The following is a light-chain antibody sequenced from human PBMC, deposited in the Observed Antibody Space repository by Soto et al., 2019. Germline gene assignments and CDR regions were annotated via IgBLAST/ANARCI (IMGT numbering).Light chain of an antibody. CDR2: EVT. CDR1: SSDVGGYYY. V-gene: IGLV2-8*01. J-gene: IGLJ1*01. Sequence: QSVLTQPPSASGSLGQSVTISCTGTSSDVGGYYYVSWYQHHPGKAPKLLIYEVTNRPSGVPDRFSGSKSGNTASLTVSGLQAEDEADYYCASFADNYIWVFGTGTKLTVL. CDR3: ASFADNYIWV.